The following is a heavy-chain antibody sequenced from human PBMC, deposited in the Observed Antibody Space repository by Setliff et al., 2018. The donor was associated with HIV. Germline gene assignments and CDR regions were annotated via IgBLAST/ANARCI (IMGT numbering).Heavy chain of an antibody. CDR1: GYTFTSYG. CDR3: ARDLRTIVWYTSSWYEDWFDP. J-gene: IGHJ5*02. V-gene: IGHV1-18*01. D-gene: IGHD6-13*01. Sequence: GASVKVSCKASGYTFTSYGISWVRQAPGQGLEWMGWISAYNGNTNYAQKFQGRVTMTTDTSTSTAYMELRSLRSDDTAVYYCARDLRTIVWYTSSWYEDWFDPWGQGTLVTVSS. CDR2: ISAYNGNT.